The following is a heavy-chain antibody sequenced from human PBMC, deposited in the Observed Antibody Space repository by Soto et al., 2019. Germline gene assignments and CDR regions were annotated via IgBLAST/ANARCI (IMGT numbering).Heavy chain of an antibody. J-gene: IGHJ4*02. V-gene: IGHV4-34*01. CDR2: INHSGST. CDR1: GGSFSGYY. CDR3: ARGDSCLSDYGDYPSLGY. D-gene: IGHD4-17*01. Sequence: QVQLQQWGAGLLKPSETLSLTCAVYGGSFSGYYWSWIRQPPGKGLEWIGEINHSGSTNYNPSLKSRVTISVDTSKNQFSLKLSFVTAADTAVYYCARGDSCLSDYGDYPSLGYWGQGALVTVSS.